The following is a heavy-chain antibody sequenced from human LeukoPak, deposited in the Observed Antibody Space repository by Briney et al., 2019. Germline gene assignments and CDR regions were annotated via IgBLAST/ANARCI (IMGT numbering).Heavy chain of an antibody. CDR1: GVSFSGYY. CDR3: ARTGWQQSLFDY. V-gene: IGHV4-34*01. Sequence: SETLSLTCVVYGVSFSGYYWSWIRQPPGKGLEWIGEINHSGSTNYNPSLKSRVTISVDTSKNQFSLRLGCVTAADPAVNYCARTGWQQSLFDYWGRGTLVTVSS. CDR2: INHSGST. D-gene: IGHD5-24*01. J-gene: IGHJ4*02.